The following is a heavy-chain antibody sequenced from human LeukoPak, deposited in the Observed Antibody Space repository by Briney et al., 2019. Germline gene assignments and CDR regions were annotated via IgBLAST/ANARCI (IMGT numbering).Heavy chain of an antibody. CDR2: IIPIFGTA. CDR1: GGTFTSYA. D-gene: IGHD6-13*01. CDR3: AKGHGSTWYDGLYYFDY. V-gene: IGHV1-69*13. J-gene: IGHJ4*02. Sequence: SVKVSCKASGGTFTSYAISWVRQAPGQGLEWMGGIIPIFGTANYAQKFQGRVTITADESTSTAYMELSSLRSEDTAVYYCAKGHGSTWYDGLYYFDYWGQGSLVTVSS.